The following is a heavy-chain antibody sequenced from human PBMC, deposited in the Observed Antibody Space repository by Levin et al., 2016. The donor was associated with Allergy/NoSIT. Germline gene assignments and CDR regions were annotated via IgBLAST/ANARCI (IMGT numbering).Heavy chain of an antibody. CDR1: GFTVSSNY. D-gene: IGHD3-22*01. CDR2: IYSGGST. J-gene: IGHJ4*02. CDR3: ARGYYYDSSPFDY. Sequence: GESLKISCAASGFTVSSNYMSWVRQAPGKGLEWVSVIYSGGSTYYADSVKGRFTISRDNSKNTLYLQMNSLRAEDTAVYYCARGYYYDSSPFDYWGQGTLVTVSS. V-gene: IGHV3-53*01.